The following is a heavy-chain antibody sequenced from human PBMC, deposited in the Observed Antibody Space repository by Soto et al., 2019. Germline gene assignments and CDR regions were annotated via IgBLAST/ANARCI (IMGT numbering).Heavy chain of an antibody. Sequence: SGPTLVNPTQALTLTCTFSGFSLRTTGVGVGWIRQPPGKALEWLALLYWDDDNRYHPSLKSRLTLTKDTSKSQVVLTLTNVDPADTATYYCAHNPPQDSGAFDIWGQGTMVTVSS. D-gene: IGHD6-19*01. J-gene: IGHJ3*02. V-gene: IGHV2-5*02. CDR2: LYWDDDN. CDR3: AHNPPQDSGAFDI. CDR1: GFSLRTTGVG.